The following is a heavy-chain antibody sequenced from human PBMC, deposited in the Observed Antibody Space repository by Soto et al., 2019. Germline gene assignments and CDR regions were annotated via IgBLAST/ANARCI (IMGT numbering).Heavy chain of an antibody. J-gene: IGHJ5*02. CDR2: ISYDGSNK. Sequence: HPRGSLRRSCAASGFTFSSYDMHWVRQGPGKGLEWVAVISYDGSNKYYADSVKGRFTISRDNSKNTLYLQMNSLRAEDTAVYYCARDGTPYYDFWSGYYTSGWFDPWGQGTLVTVSS. D-gene: IGHD3-3*01. CDR1: GFTFSSYD. CDR3: ARDGTPYYDFWSGYYTSGWFDP. V-gene: IGHV3-30-3*01.